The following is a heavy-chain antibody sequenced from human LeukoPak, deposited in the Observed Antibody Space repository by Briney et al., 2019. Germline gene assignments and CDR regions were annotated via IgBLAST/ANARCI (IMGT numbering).Heavy chain of an antibody. J-gene: IGHJ4*02. CDR1: GYTFTGYY. D-gene: IGHD1-26*01. CDR2: INPNSGGT. CDR3: ARESPLGGSYDY. Sequence: ASVKVSCKASGYTFTGYYMHWVRQAPGQGLEWMGWINPNSGGTNYAQKFQGRVTMTRDTSISTAYMELSRLRSGDTAVYYCARESPLGGSYDYWGQGTLVTVSS. V-gene: IGHV1-2*02.